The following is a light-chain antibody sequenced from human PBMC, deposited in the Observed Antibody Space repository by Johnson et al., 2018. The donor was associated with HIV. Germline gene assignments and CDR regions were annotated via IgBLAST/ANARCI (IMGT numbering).Light chain of an antibody. CDR2: DNN. Sequence: QSVLTQPPSVSAAPGQKVTISCSGSSSNIGNNFVSWYQQLPGTAPKLLIYDNNQRPLGIPARFSGSKSGTSATLGITGLQTGDEADYYCGTWDSSLSADVFGPGTKVTVL. J-gene: IGLJ1*01. V-gene: IGLV1-51*01. CDR1: SSNIGNNF. CDR3: GTWDSSLSADV.